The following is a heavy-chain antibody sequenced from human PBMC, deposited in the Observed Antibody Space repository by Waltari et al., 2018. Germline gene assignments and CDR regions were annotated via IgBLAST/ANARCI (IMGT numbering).Heavy chain of an antibody. CDR1: GFTFSSYG. CDR2: ISYDGSNK. V-gene: IGHV3-30*18. Sequence: QVQLVESGGGVVQPGRSLRLSCAASGFTFSSYGMHWVRQAPGKGLEWVAVISYDGSNKYYADSVKGRFTISRDNSKNTLYLQMNSLRAEDTAVYYCAKCRYWGSHYYYMDVWGKGTTVTVSS. CDR3: AKCRYWGSHYYYMDV. D-gene: IGHD7-27*01. J-gene: IGHJ6*03.